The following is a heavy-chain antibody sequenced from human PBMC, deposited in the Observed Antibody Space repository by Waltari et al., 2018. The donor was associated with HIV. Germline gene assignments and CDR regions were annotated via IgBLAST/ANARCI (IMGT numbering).Heavy chain of an antibody. J-gene: IGHJ2*01. CDR3: ARVQTGVDTAMVNRYFDL. D-gene: IGHD5-18*01. V-gene: IGHV4-39*01. CDR2: IYYSGST. Sequence: QLQLQESGPGLVKPSETLSLTCTVSGGSISSSSYYWGWIRQPPGKGLEWIGSIYYSGSTCYHPSLKSRVTISVDTSKNQFSLKLSSVTAADTAVYYCARVQTGVDTAMVNRYFDLWGRGTLVTVSS. CDR1: GGSISSSSYY.